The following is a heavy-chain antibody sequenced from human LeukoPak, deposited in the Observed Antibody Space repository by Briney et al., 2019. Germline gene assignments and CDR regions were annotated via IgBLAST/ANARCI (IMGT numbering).Heavy chain of an antibody. CDR2: ISWNSRSI. CDR1: GFTFDNYA. J-gene: IGHJ4*02. Sequence: GRSLRLSCAASGFTFDNYAMHWVRQAPGKGLEWVSGISWNSRSIGYADSVRGRFAISRDNSKNTLYLQMNSLRAEDTAVYYCARDLIYYFDYWGQGTLVTVSS. V-gene: IGHV3-9*01. CDR3: ARDLIYYFDY.